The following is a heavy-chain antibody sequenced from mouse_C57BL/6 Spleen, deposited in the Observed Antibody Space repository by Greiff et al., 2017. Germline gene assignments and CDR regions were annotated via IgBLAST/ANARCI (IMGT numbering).Heavy chain of an antibody. CDR2: ISNGGGST. V-gene: IGHV5-12*01. CDR3: ARDYYGSSYYAMDY. CDR1: GFTFSDYY. D-gene: IGHD1-1*01. J-gene: IGHJ4*01. Sequence: EVKLVESGGGLVQPGGSLKLSCAASGFTFSDYYMYWVRQTPEKRLEWVAYISNGGGSTYYPDTVKGRFTISRDNAKNTLYLQMSRLKSEATAMYYCARDYYGSSYYAMDYWGQGTSVTVSS.